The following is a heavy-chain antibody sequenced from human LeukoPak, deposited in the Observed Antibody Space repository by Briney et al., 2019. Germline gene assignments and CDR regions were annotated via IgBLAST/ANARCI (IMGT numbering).Heavy chain of an antibody. D-gene: IGHD2-21*01. CDR2: ISSSGSII. J-gene: IGHJ4*02. V-gene: IGHV3-48*04. CDR1: AFTFSSYW. CDR3: AKAPVTTCRGAYCYPFDY. Sequence: GGSLRLSCAASAFTFSSYWMSWVRQAPGKGLEWVSYISSSGSIIYYADSVKGRFTISRDNAKNSLYLQMNSLRPEDAAVYYCAKAPVTTCRGAYCYPFDYWGQGTLVTVSS.